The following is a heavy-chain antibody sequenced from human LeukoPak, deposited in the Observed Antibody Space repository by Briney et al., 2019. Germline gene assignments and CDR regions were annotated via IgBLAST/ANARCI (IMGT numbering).Heavy chain of an antibody. D-gene: IGHD2-2*01. Sequence: ASVKVSCKASGYTFTGYYMHWVRQTPGQGLEWMGWINPNSGGTNYAQKFQGWATMTRGTSISTAYMELSRLRSDDPAVYYCARGWVVPAASTSPDFDYWGQGTLVTVSS. CDR1: GYTFTGYY. CDR3: ARGWVVPAASTSPDFDY. J-gene: IGHJ4*02. V-gene: IGHV1-2*04. CDR2: INPNSGGT.